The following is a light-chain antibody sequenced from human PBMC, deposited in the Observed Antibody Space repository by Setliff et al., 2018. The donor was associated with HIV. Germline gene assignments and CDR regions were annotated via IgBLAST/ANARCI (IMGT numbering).Light chain of an antibody. J-gene: IGLJ1*01. CDR2: DVT. CDR3: ASYSNSISLYV. Sequence: QSALTQPASVSGSPGQSITISCTGTSSDSGDYNSVSWYQQHPGKAPKLMIYDVTSRPSGISNRFSGSKSGNTASLTISGLQAGDEADYYCASYSNSISLYVFGTGTKVTVL. V-gene: IGLV2-14*03. CDR1: SSDSGDYNS.